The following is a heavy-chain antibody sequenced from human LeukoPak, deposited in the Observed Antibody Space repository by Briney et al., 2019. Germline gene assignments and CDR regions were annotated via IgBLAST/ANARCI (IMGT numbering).Heavy chain of an antibody. J-gene: IGHJ4*02. Sequence: SVKVSCKASGGTFSSYAISWVRQAPGQGLEWMGGIIPIFGTANYAQKFQGRVTITADESTSTAYMELSSLRSEDTAVYYCASGLYRYCSSTSCYFDYWGQGTLVTVSS. D-gene: IGHD2-2*01. CDR3: ASGLYRYCSSTSCYFDY. V-gene: IGHV1-69*13. CDR2: IIPIFGTA. CDR1: GGTFSSYA.